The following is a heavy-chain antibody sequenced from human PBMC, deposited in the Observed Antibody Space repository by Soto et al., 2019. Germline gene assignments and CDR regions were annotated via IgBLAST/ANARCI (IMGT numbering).Heavy chain of an antibody. D-gene: IGHD3-16*01. Sequence: QVQLVQSGAEVKKPGSSVRVSCKASGTIFSSYTISWVRQAPGQGLEWMGRIIPILGETNSAQKFQDRVTLTAAKSTNTAHMELNSLRLEDTAVYYCARGLGGRMDDWGQGTTVTVSS. CDR2: IIPILGET. CDR3: ARGLGGRMDD. CDR1: GTIFSSYT. V-gene: IGHV1-69*08. J-gene: IGHJ6*02.